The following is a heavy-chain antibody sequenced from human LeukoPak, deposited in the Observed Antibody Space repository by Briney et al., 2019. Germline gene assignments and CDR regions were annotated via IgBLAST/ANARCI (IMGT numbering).Heavy chain of an antibody. J-gene: IGHJ4*02. CDR2: ITGSGGST. CDR3: ARELFDFDY. CDR1: GFTFDNFA. V-gene: IGHV3-23*01. Sequence: GGPLRLSCAPSGFTFDNFAMTWVRPAPGKGLEWVSEITGSGGSTYYADSVKGRFTISRDNSKNTLYLQMNSLRAEDTAIYYCARELFDFDYWGQGTLVTVSS. D-gene: IGHD3-10*01.